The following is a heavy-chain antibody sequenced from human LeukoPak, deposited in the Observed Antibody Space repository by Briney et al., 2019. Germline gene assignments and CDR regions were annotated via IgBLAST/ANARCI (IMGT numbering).Heavy chain of an antibody. CDR1: GCTFTSYY. CDR3: ARVAYSGSYHDAFDI. V-gene: IGHV1-46*01. D-gene: IGHD1-26*01. Sequence: ASVKVSCKASGCTFTSYYMHWVRQAPGQGLEWMGIINPSGGSTSYAQKFQGRVTMTRDTSTSTVYMELSSLRSEDTAVYYCARVAYSGSYHDAFDIWGQGTMVTVSS. CDR2: INPSGGST. J-gene: IGHJ3*02.